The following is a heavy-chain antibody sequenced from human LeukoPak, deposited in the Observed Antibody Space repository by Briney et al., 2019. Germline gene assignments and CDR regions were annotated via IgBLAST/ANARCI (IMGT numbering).Heavy chain of an antibody. J-gene: IGHJ4*02. Sequence: SETLSLTCIVSGGSISSISSNNYHWGWIRQPPGKGLEWIGSIYYSGSTYYNPSLKSRVTISVDTSKNQFSLKLSSVTAADTAVYYCASPQAYCGGDCFNPSGYFDYWGQGTLVTVSS. D-gene: IGHD2-21*02. V-gene: IGHV4-39*01. CDR2: IYYSGST. CDR1: GGSISSISSNNYH. CDR3: ASPQAYCGGDCFNPSGYFDY.